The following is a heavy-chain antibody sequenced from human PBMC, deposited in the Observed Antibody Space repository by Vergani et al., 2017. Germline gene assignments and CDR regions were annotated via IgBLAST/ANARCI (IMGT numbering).Heavy chain of an antibody. CDR1: GYTFRNYG. Sequence: QVQLVQSGAEVKKPGASVKVSCEGSGYTFRNYGISWVRQAPGEGLEWLGWISVYNGETKFAQKFQGRVTLTRDTSTDTAYMEMGSLRSEDTAVYYCATGLNFRPNYYWGQGTLVTVSS. D-gene: IGHD6-6*01. V-gene: IGHV1-18*04. CDR3: ATGLNFRPNYY. J-gene: IGHJ4*02. CDR2: ISVYNGET.